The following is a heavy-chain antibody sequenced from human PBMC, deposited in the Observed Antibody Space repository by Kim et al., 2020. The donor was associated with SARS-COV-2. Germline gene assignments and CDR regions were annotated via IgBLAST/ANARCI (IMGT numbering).Heavy chain of an antibody. Sequence: STYYADSVKGRFTISRDNSKHTLYLQMNSLRAEDTAVYYCAKFWRFGIDPWGQGTLVTVSS. CDR2: ST. CDR3: AKFWRFGIDP. V-gene: IGHV3-23*03. J-gene: IGHJ5*02. D-gene: IGHD3-10*01.